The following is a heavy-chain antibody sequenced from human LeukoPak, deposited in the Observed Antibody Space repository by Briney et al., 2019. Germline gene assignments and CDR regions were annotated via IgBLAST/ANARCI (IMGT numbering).Heavy chain of an antibody. V-gene: IGHV3-74*01. J-gene: IGHJ5*02. D-gene: IGHD6-19*01. CDR1: GFTFSSYW. CDR2: INSVGSST. Sequence: PGGSLRLSCAASGFTFSSYWMHWVRHAPGKGLAWVSRINSVGSSTSYADSVKGRFTISRDNAKNTLYLQMNSLRAEDTAVYYCARGRGWVAVAGNWFDPWGQGTLVTVSS. CDR3: ARGRGWVAVAGNWFDP.